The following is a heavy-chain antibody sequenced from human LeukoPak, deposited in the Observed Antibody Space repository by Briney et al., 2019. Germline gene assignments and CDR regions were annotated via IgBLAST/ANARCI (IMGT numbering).Heavy chain of an antibody. CDR1: GFTFSSYS. CDR2: ISSSSSYI. V-gene: IGHV3-21*01. J-gene: IGHJ6*03. D-gene: IGHD6-19*01. Sequence: GGSLRLSCAASGFTFSSYSMNWVRQAPGKGLEWVSSISSSSSYIYYADSVKGRFTISRDNAKNSLYLQMNSLRAEGTAVYYCARGRGSSGWYWGVYYYYMDVWGKGTTVTVSS. CDR3: ARGRGSSGWYWGVYYYYMDV.